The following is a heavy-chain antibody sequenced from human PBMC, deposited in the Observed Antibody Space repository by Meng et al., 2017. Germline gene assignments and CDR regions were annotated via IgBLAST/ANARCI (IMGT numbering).Heavy chain of an antibody. Sequence: GESLKISCAASGFTFSSYWMSWVRQAPGKGLEWVSAISGSGGSTYYADSVKGRFTISRDNSKNTLYLQMNSLRAEDTAVYYCAKDRRYSSSPGYDYWGQGTLVTVSS. D-gene: IGHD6-13*01. CDR3: AKDRRYSSSPGYDY. J-gene: IGHJ4*02. CDR2: ISGSGGST. CDR1: GFTFSSYW. V-gene: IGHV3-23*01.